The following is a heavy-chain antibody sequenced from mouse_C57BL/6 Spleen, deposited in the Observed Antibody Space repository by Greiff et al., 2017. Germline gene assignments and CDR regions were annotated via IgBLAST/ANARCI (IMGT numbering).Heavy chain of an antibody. J-gene: IGHJ1*03. CDR3: AGRGLGWEYYGSSSYWYFDV. V-gene: IGHV1-18*01. CDR2: INPNNGGP. Sequence: VQLQQSGPELVKPGASVKIPCTASGYTFTDYNMDWVKQSHGKSLEWIGDINPNNGGPIYNQKFKGKATLTVDKSSSTTYMEIRSLTSEDTAVYYCAGRGLGWEYYGSSSYWYFDVWGTGTTVTVSS. D-gene: IGHD1-1*01. CDR1: GYTFTDYN.